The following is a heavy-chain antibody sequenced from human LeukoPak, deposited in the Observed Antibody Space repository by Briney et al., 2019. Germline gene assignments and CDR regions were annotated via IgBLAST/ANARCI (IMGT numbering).Heavy chain of an antibody. CDR1: GGSISTTNYY. V-gene: IGHV4-39*01. CDR2: IYYSGST. CDR3: ARRSSSWYSKIDS. J-gene: IGHJ4*02. D-gene: IGHD6-13*01. Sequence: SETLSLTCTVSGGSISTTNYYWGWIRQPPGKGLEWIGNIYYSGSTYYNPSLKSRVTISEDTSKNQFSLKLSSVTAADTAVHYCARRSSSWYSKIDSWGQGTLVTVSS.